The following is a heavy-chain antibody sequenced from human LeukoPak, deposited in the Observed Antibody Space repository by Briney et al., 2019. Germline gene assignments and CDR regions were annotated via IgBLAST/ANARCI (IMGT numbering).Heavy chain of an antibody. CDR1: GYTFTSYG. J-gene: IGHJ6*04. CDR3: ARDRDLGYCSGGSCSHMDV. V-gene: IGHV1-18*01. CDR2: ISAYNGNT. Sequence: ASVKVSCKASGYTFTSYGISWVRQAPGQGLEWMGWISAYNGNTSYAQKFQGRVTMTRDMSTSTVYMELSSLRSEDTAVYYCARDRDLGYCSGGSCSHMDVWGKGTTVTVSS. D-gene: IGHD2-15*01.